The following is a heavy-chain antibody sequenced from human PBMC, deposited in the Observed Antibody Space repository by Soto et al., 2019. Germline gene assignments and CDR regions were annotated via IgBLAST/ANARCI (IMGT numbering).Heavy chain of an antibody. CDR2: ISWNSGSI. CDR3: ALSEFDY. V-gene: IGHV3-9*01. J-gene: IGHJ4*02. CDR1: GFTFDDYA. D-gene: IGHD6-25*01. Sequence: DVQLVESGGGLVQPGRSLRLSCAASGFTFDDYAMHWVRQAPGKGLEWVSGISWNSGSIGYADSVKGRFTISRDNAKNSLYLQMNSLRAEDTALYYCALSEFDYWGQGTLVTVSS.